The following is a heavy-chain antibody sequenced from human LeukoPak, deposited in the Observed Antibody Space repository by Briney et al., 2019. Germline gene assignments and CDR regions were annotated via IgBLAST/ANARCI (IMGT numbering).Heavy chain of an antibody. Sequence: GASVKVSCKASGYTFTDSYIHWVRQAPGQGLEWMGWINPNNGGTNYEQKFQGRVTMTRDTSITTAYMELRRLRSDDTAVYYCARGVGGNARWRNFDWSKKIPMRDYFDYWGQGTLVTVSS. CDR2: INPNNGGT. J-gene: IGHJ4*02. D-gene: IGHD3-9*01. CDR3: ARGVGGNARWRNFDWSKKIPMRDYFDY. V-gene: IGHV1-2*02. CDR1: GYTFTDSY.